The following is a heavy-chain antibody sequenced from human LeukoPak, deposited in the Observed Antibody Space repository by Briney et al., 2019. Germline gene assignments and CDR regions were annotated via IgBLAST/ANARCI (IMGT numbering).Heavy chain of an antibody. D-gene: IGHD2-8*01. Sequence: ASVKVSCKASGYTFTSYGISWVRQAPGQGLEWMGWISAYNGNTNYAQKLQDRVTMTTDTSTSTAYMELRSLRSDDTAVYYCARLYCTNGVCPYYYGMDVWGQGTTVTVSS. J-gene: IGHJ6*02. CDR2: ISAYNGNT. CDR3: ARLYCTNGVCPYYYGMDV. V-gene: IGHV1-18*01. CDR1: GYTFTSYG.